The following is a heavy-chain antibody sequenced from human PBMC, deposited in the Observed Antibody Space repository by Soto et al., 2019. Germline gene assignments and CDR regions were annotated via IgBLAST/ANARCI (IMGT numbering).Heavy chain of an antibody. D-gene: IGHD2-8*01. CDR1: GFTVSDYY. J-gene: IGHJ4*02. CDR2: ISSRSSTI. Sequence: GGSLRLSCAASGFTVSDYYMSWIRQAPGKGLEWVSYISSRSSTIFYADSVKGRFTISRDNVKNSLYLQMNSLRAEDTAVYYCASGTNGAFFVYWGQGILVTVSS. CDR3: ASGTNGAFFVY. V-gene: IGHV3-11*01.